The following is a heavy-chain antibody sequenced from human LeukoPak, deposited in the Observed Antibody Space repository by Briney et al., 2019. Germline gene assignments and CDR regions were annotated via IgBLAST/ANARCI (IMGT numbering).Heavy chain of an antibody. J-gene: IGHJ4*02. D-gene: IGHD3-10*01. CDR1: GFPFSTYV. Sequence: KTGGSLRLSCAASGFPFSTYVMTWVRQAPGKGLEWVSSISGGGDYTYYADSVKGRFTISRDNAKNSLYLQMNSLRAEDTAVYYCARADGSGSYYYFDYWGQGVLVTVSS. CDR3: ARADGSGSYYYFDY. V-gene: IGHV3-21*01. CDR2: ISGGGDYT.